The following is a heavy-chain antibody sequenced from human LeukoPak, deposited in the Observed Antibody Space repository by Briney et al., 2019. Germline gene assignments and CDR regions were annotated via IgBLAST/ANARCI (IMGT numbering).Heavy chain of an antibody. V-gene: IGHV4-4*07. CDR3: ARVERDRLRPSYFDL. J-gene: IGHJ2*01. D-gene: IGHD4-17*01. CDR2: IYTSGST. CDR1: GGSISSYY. Sequence: SETLSLTCTVSGGSISSYYWSWIRQPAGKGLEWTGRIYTSGSTNYNPSLKSRVTMSVDTSKNQFSLKLSSVTAADTAVYYCARVERDRLRPSYFDLWGRGTLVTVSS.